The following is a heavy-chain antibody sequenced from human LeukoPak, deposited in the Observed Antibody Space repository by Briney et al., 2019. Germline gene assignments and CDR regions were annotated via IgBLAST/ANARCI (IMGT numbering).Heavy chain of an antibody. D-gene: IGHD3-10*01. J-gene: IGHJ4*02. CDR3: AKDYTYYYGSGSYYG. CDR1: GFSLSSYW. V-gene: IGHV3-7*03. Sequence: GGSLRLSCAASGFSLSSYWMTWVRQAPGKGLEWVANIKQDGSEKNYVDSVKGRFTISRDNAKNSLYLQMNSLRAEDTALYYCAKDYTYYYGSGSYYGWGQGTLVTVSS. CDR2: IKQDGSEK.